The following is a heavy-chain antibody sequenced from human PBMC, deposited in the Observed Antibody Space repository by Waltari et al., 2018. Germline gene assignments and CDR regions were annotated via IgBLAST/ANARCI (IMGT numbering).Heavy chain of an antibody. J-gene: IGHJ4*02. CDR2: IYPGASET. D-gene: IGHD2-15*01. V-gene: IGHV5-51*01. CDR3: ARHVGGYCSGGNCYADF. Sequence: EVQLVQSGAEVKKPGESLKISCKGSGYTFSNYWIGWVRQMPGKGLEWMGLIYPGASETRHSPSFQGQVTISADKSFNTAYLQWSSLKASDTAMYYCARHVGGYCSGGNCYADFWGQGTLVTVSS. CDR1: GYTFSNYW.